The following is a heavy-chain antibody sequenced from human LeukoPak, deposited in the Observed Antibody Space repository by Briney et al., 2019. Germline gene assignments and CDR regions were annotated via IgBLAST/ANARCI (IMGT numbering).Heavy chain of an antibody. D-gene: IGHD6-19*01. CDR2: IRYDGSNK. CDR3: ARRSSSGWYPDYYYYYMDV. CDR1: GFTFSSYG. Sequence: GGSLRLSRVTSGFTFSSYGMHWVRQAPGKGLEWVAFIRYDGSNKYYADSVKGRFTISRDNSKNTLYLQMNSLRAEDTAVYYCARRSSSGWYPDYYYYYMDVWGKGTTVTISS. J-gene: IGHJ6*03. V-gene: IGHV3-30*02.